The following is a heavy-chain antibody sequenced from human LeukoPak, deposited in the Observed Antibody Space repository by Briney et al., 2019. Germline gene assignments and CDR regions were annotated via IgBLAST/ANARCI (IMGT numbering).Heavy chain of an antibody. CDR3: AKGGYSNGRYYYYYMDV. V-gene: IGHV5-51*01. J-gene: IGHJ6*03. Sequence: GESLKISCKGSGYSFTSYWIGWVRQMPGKGLEWMGIIYPGDSDTRYSPSFQGQVTISADKSISTAYLQWSSLRAEDTAVYYCAKGGYSNGRYYYYYMDVWGEGTTVTVSS. D-gene: IGHD5-18*01. CDR2: IYPGDSDT. CDR1: GYSFTSYW.